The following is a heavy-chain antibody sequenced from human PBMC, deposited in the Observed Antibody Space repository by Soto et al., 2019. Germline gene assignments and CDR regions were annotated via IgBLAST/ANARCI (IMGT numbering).Heavy chain of an antibody. CDR3: PYRKLSADSSAWLY. CDR1: GFSLTTSGVG. J-gene: IGHJ4*02. CDR2: IYWDDDK. Sequence: QITLKESGPTLVKPTQTLTLTCTFSGFSLTTSGVGVGWIRQSPGKALEWLAIIYWDDDKRYSRSLKSRLTITKDTAKNQAVHTMTNIDPLDTATYYCPYRKLSADSSAWLYWGQGTLVTLSS. D-gene: IGHD6-19*01. V-gene: IGHV2-5*02.